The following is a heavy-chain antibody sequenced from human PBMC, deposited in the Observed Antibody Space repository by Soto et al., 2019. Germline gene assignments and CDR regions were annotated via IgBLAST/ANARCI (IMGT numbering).Heavy chain of an antibody. D-gene: IGHD3-3*01. Sequence: SETLSLTCIVSGGTISCYYWTWIRQPAGKGLEWIGRIYSSGNTKYNPSLQSRVTMSLDTSNNQFSLGLTSVTAADTAVYYCARGQRFSDWFDPWGQGTLVTVSS. CDR1: GGTISCYY. V-gene: IGHV4-4*07. CDR2: IYSSGNT. CDR3: ARGQRFSDWFDP. J-gene: IGHJ5*02.